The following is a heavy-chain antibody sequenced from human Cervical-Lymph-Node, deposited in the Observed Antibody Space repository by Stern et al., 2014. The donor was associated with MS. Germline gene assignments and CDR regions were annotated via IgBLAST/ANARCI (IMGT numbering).Heavy chain of an antibody. J-gene: IGHJ4*02. V-gene: IGHV4-4*02. CDR3: ASTRRDGYNKLDY. Sequence: VQLVESGPGLVKPSGTLSLTCAVSGGSISSSNWWRWVRQPPGKGLEWIGEIYHSGTTNYNPSLKSRVPISVDKSKNQFSLKLSSVTAADTAVYYCASTRRDGYNKLDYWGQGTLVTVSS. CDR2: IYHSGTT. CDR1: GGSISSSNW. D-gene: IGHD5-24*01.